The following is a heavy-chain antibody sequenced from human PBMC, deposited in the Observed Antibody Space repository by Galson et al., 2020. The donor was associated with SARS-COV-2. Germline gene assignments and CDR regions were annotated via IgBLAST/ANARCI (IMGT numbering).Heavy chain of an antibody. CDR3: ARRAVLTGYPIDY. Sequence: GESLKISCKGSGYSFTTYWIGWVRQVPGKGLEWMGIIYPRQSDTIYSPSFQGQVTISVDRPINTVYLQWTSLQPSDTAIYYCARRAVLTGYPIDYWGQGTLVNVSS. CDR1: GYSFTTYW. CDR2: IYPRQSDT. D-gene: IGHD3-9*01. J-gene: IGHJ4*02. V-gene: IGHV5-51*01.